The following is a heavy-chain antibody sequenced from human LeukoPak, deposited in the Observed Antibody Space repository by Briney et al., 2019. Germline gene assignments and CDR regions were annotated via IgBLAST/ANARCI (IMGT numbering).Heavy chain of an antibody. V-gene: IGHV4-59*01. CDR2: IYYSGST. CDR1: GGSISSYY. D-gene: IGHD3-10*01. CDR3: ARQYYGSGSYSLDY. Sequence: PSETLSLTCTASGGSISSYYWSWIRQPPGKGLEWVGDIYYSGSTNYSPSLKSRVTISVDTSKNQFSLKLSSVTAADTAVYYCARQYYGSGSYSLDYWGQGTLVTVSS. J-gene: IGHJ4*02.